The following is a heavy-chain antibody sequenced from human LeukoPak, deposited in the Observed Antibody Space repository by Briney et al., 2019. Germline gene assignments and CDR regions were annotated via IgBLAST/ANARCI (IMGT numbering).Heavy chain of an antibody. V-gene: IGHV4-4*07. J-gene: IGHJ4*02. CDR3: ARVQQRAYFDY. D-gene: IGHD5-18*01. CDR1: GGFISTYY. Sequence: PSETLSLTCTVSGGFISTYYWNWIRQPAGKGLEWIGRIYRSGSTNYNPSLKSRVTMSVDTSKNEFSLKLRSVTAADNAVYYCARVQQRAYFDYWGQGTLVTVSS. CDR2: IYRSGST.